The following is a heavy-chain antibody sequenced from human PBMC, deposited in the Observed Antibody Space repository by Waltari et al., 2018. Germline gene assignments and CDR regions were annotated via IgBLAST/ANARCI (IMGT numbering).Heavy chain of an antibody. J-gene: IGHJ4*02. CDR3: AREIYGGNSRPYDH. D-gene: IGHD2-21*02. Sequence: QVQLQESGPGLVKPSETLSLTCTVSGGSVNRYYWSWIRQPPGKGLEWIGHIYYNGNTDYNPSLKSRVTILVDTSKNQVSLKLTSVTAADTALYFCAREIYGGNSRPYDHWGQGTLVTVAS. V-gene: IGHV4-59*02. CDR2: IYYNGNT. CDR1: GGSVNRYY.